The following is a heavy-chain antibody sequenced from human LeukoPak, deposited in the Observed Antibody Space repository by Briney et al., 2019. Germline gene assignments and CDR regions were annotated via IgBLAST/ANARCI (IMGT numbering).Heavy chain of an antibody. Sequence: GGSLRLSCAASGFTFSSYAMSWVRQAPGKGLEWVSAISGSGGSTYYADSVKGRFTISRDNSKNTLYLQMNSLRAEDTAVYYCASPNRLYGSGSPDEDYFDYWGQGTLVTVSS. D-gene: IGHD3-10*01. CDR3: ASPNRLYGSGSPDEDYFDY. CDR2: ISGSGGST. CDR1: GFTFSSYA. J-gene: IGHJ4*02. V-gene: IGHV3-23*01.